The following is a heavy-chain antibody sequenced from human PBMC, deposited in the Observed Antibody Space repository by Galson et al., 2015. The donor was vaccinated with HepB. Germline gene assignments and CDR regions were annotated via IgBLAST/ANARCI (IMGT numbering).Heavy chain of an antibody. CDR1: GFTFSNTW. J-gene: IGHJ6*03. V-gene: IGHV3-15*01. CDR3: TTYYDFWSGYYTGYYYMDV. Sequence: LRLSCAASGFTFSNTWMSWVRQAPGKGLEWVGRIKSKTDGGTTDYAAPVKGRFTISRDDSKNTLYLQMNSLKTEDTAVYYCTTYYDFWSGYYTGYYYMDVWGKGTTVTVSS. D-gene: IGHD3-3*01. CDR2: IKSKTDGGTT.